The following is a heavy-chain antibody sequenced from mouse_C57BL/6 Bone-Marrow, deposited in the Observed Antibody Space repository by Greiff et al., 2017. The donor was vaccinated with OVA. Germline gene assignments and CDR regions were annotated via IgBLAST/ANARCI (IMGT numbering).Heavy chain of an antibody. J-gene: IGHJ2*01. CDR1: GFTFSSYA. Sequence: EVQGVESGGGLVKPGGSLKLSCAASGFTFSSYAMSWVRQTPEKRLEWVATISDGGSYTYYPDNVKGRFTISRDNAKNNLYLQMSHLKSEDTAMYYCARDLGYYGNYFDYWGQGTTLTVSS. CDR3: ARDLGYYGNYFDY. V-gene: IGHV5-4*01. CDR2: ISDGGSYT. D-gene: IGHD2-1*01.